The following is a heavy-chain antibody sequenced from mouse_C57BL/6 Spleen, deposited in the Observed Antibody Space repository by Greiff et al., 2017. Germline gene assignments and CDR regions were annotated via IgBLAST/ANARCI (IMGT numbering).Heavy chain of an antibody. CDR2: IYPRSGNT. V-gene: IGHV1-81*01. J-gene: IGHJ2*01. Sequence: QVQLQQSGAELARPGASVKLSCKASGYTFTSYGISWVKQRTGQGLEWIGEIYPRSGNTYSNEKFKGKATLTADKSSSTAYMELRSLTSEDSAVYFCARSGWDGGYWGQGTTLTVSS. D-gene: IGHD4-1*01. CDR1: GYTFTSYG. CDR3: ARSGWDGGY.